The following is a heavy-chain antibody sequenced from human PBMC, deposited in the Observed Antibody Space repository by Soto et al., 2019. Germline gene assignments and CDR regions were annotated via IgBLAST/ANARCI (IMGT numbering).Heavy chain of an antibody. D-gene: IGHD3-10*01. Sequence: ASVKVSCKAFGFTFTNDAIHWVRQAPGQRLEWMGWINAGNGNTKYSQKFQGRVTISVDTSKNQFSLKLSSVTAADTAVYYCARVRVPVSDPWGQGTLVTVSS. V-gene: IGHV1-3*01. CDR1: GFTFTNDA. CDR3: ARVRVPVSDP. J-gene: IGHJ5*02. CDR2: INAGNGNT.